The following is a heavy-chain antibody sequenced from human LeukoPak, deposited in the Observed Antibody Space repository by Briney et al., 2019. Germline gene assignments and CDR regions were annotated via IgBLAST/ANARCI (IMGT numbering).Heavy chain of an antibody. CDR1: GLSLSSRYY. Sequence: SETLSLTCTVSGLSLSSRYYWGWVRQAPGKGLEGIGSMKLGGNTYYNPSLRSRVTISVDTAKNQLSLKLISVTAPDTAVHYGARMGGGWDFALSGRGTLVTLSS. CDR3: ARMGGGWDFAL. J-gene: IGHJ2*01. V-gene: IGHV4-38-2*02. D-gene: IGHD3-10*01. CDR2: MKLGGNT.